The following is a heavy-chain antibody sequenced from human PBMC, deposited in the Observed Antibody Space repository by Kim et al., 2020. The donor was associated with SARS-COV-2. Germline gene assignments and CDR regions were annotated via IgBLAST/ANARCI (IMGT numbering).Heavy chain of an antibody. CDR3: ARVNPLLWFGELLNPSDLDV. J-gene: IGHJ6*02. D-gene: IGHD3-10*01. Sequence: SETPSLTCTVSGGSISSTSHYWSWIRQYPGKGLEWIGYIYYSGGTYYNPSLKSRVTISVDTSKNQFSLRLTSVTAADTAVYYCARVNPLLWFGELLNPSDLDVWGQGTTVIVSS. CDR2: IYYSGGT. V-gene: IGHV4-31*03. CDR1: GGSISSTSHY.